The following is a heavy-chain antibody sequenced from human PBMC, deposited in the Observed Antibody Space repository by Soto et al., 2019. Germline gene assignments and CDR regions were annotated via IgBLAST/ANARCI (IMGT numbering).Heavy chain of an antibody. CDR3: ARDDVPCDGGRCYGIPLDV. J-gene: IGHJ6*04. CDR2: IQSGGTT. V-gene: IGHV3-66*01. Sequence: EVQLVESGGGLVQTGGSLRLSCAASGFTVSSKYMTWVRQAPGKGLEWVSLIQSGGTTYYADSVKGRFTISRDTAENTLHLQMDSLIVEDTAVYYCARDDVPCDGGRCYGIPLDVWGKATTVTVSS. D-gene: IGHD2-15*01. CDR1: GFTVSSKY.